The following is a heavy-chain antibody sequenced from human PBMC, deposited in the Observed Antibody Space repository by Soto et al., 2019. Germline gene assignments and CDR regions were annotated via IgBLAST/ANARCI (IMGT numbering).Heavy chain of an antibody. Sequence: SETLSLTCAVSGGSISSGGYFWSWIRQPPGKGLEWIGCIFYSGSTNYNPSLKSRVTISVDTPKNQFSLELNSVTAADTAVYYCARRVSVTGHNWFDPWGQGTLVTVSS. V-gene: IGHV4-61*08. J-gene: IGHJ5*02. CDR3: ARRVSVTGHNWFDP. CDR1: GGSISSGGYF. D-gene: IGHD2-21*02. CDR2: IFYSGST.